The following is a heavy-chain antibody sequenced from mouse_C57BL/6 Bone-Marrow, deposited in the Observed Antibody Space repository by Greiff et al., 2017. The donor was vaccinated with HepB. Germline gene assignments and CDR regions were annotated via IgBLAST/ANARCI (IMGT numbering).Heavy chain of an antibody. CDR1: GYTFTSYG. Sequence: QVQLQQSGAELARPGASVKLSCKASGYTFTSYGISWVKQRTGQGLEWIGEIYPRSGNTYYNEKFKGKATLTADKSSSTAYMELRSLTSEDSAVYFCARRYYYGSSPWYFDDWGTGTTVTVSS. J-gene: IGHJ1*03. CDR2: IYPRSGNT. CDR3: ARRYYYGSSPWYFDD. V-gene: IGHV1-81*01. D-gene: IGHD1-1*01.